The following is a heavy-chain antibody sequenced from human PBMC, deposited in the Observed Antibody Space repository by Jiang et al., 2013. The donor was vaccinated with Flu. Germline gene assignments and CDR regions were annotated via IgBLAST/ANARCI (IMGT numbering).Heavy chain of an antibody. CDR3: ARHVGYSSSWYADY. CDR1: GDSISGHY. V-gene: IGHV4-59*08. D-gene: IGHD6-13*01. CDR2: IYSSGST. J-gene: IGHJ4*02. Sequence: GLVKPSETLSLTCSVSGDSISGHYWSWIRQTPGKGLEWIAYIYSSGSTNYNSSLKSRVTISVDTSKNQFSLKLSSVTAADTAVFYCARHVGYSSSWYADYWGQGTLVTVSS.